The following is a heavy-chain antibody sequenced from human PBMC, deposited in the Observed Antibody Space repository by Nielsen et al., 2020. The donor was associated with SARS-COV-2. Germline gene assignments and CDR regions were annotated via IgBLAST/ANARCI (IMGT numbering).Heavy chain of an antibody. J-gene: IGHJ6*02. D-gene: IGHD1-26*01. CDR2: ISSSGSTI. CDR3: ERASGSYPSYGMDV. CDR1: GFTFSDYY. Sequence: GGSLRLSFAASGFTFSDYYMSWIRQAPGKGLEWVSSISSSGSTIYYADSVKGRFTISRDNAKNSQYLQMNRLRAEETAVYYCERASGSYPSYGMDVWGQGTTVTVSS. V-gene: IGHV3-11*01.